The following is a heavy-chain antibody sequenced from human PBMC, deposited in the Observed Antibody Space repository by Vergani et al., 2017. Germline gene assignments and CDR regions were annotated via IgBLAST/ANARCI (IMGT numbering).Heavy chain of an antibody. V-gene: IGHV4-4*09. Sequence: QAQLQESGPGLVKPSETLSLIRHVFGIPVTDYNCNWIRQAPGKGLEWIGSLSTTGGATHASHNPSLKSRVSISVDTSKSQFSLRLTSVTAADSAIYYCARMGGYYEGDAFRIGYFDSWGPGILVTVSS. CDR2: LSTTGGA. J-gene: IGHJ4*02. CDR3: ARMGGYYEGDAFRIGYFDS. D-gene: IGHD3-16*01. CDR1: GIPVTDYN.